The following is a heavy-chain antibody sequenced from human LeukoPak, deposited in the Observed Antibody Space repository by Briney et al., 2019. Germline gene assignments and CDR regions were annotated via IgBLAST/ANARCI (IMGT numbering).Heavy chain of an antibody. CDR1: GYTFTGYY. J-gene: IGHJ5*02. CDR3: ARTCSSTSCYGNWFDP. Sequence: ASVKVSCKASGYTFTGYYMHWVRQAPGQGLEWMGWMNPNSGNTGYAQKFQGRVTMTRNTSISTAYMELSSLRSEDTAVYYCARTCSSTSCYGNWFDPWGQGTLVTVSS. D-gene: IGHD2-2*01. V-gene: IGHV1-8*02. CDR2: MNPNSGNT.